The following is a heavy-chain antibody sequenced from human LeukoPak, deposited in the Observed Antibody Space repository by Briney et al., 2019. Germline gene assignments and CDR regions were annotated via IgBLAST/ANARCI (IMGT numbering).Heavy chain of an antibody. D-gene: IGHD2-2*01. Sequence: SETLSLTCAVYGGSFSGYYWSWIRQSPGEGLEWIGEINDSGVTNCNPSLESRVILSVDTSKNQFSLRLSSVTAADTTVYYCARRLVDSSASQVSDHWGQGTLVTVSS. CDR3: ARRLVDSSASQVSDH. CDR2: INDSGVT. CDR1: GGSFSGYY. V-gene: IGHV4-34*01. J-gene: IGHJ4*02.